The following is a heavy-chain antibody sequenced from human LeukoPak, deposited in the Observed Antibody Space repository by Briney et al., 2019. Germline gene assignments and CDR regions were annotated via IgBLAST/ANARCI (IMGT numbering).Heavy chain of an antibody. CDR2: IYYSGST. Sequence: SETLSLTCTVSGGSISGYYWSWIRQSPGKGLEWIAYIYYSGSTNYNPSLKSRVTISVDTSKNQFSLKLSSVTAAGAAVYYCARHLTGTRSLDYWGQGALVTVSS. D-gene: IGHD1-14*01. J-gene: IGHJ4*02. V-gene: IGHV4-59*08. CDR1: GGSISGYY. CDR3: ARHLTGTRSLDY.